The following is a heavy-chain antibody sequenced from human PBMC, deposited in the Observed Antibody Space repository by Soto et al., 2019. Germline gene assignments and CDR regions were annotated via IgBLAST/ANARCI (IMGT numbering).Heavy chain of an antibody. D-gene: IGHD6-19*01. Sequence: VQLVESGGGVVQPGRSLRLSCAASGFTFSDYAMHWVRQAPGKGPEWVAVVSHDGRNTHYADSVKGRFTISRDSSKNTVSLEMTSPRAEDTAVYYCAKGGRQWLVTSDFNYWGQGALVTVSS. CDR3: AKGGRQWLVTSDFNY. CDR2: VSHDGRNT. V-gene: IGHV3-30*18. CDR1: GFTFSDYA. J-gene: IGHJ4*02.